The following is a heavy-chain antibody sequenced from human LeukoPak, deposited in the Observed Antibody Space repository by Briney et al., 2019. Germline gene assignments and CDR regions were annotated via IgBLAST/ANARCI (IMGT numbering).Heavy chain of an antibody. Sequence: ASVKVSCKASGYTFTGYYMHWVRQAPGQGLEWMGWINPNSGGTNYAQKFQGRVTMTRDTSISTAYMELSRLRSDDTAVYYCARDPPPYGSGSLVALDIWGQGTMVTVSS. CDR1: GYTFTGYY. CDR3: ARDPPPYGSGSLVALDI. CDR2: INPNSGGT. D-gene: IGHD3-10*01. V-gene: IGHV1-2*02. J-gene: IGHJ3*02.